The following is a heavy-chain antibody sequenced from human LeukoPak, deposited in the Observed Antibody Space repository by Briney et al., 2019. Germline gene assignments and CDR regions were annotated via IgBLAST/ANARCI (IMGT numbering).Heavy chain of an antibody. Sequence: GGSLRLSCAASGITFSGSWMSWVRQAPGQGLEWVGRIKSETDGGTTDYPAPVKGRWAISRDDSENTLYLQMNNLKPEDTAVYYCATGGHYFGLWGRGTLVTVSS. J-gene: IGHJ2*01. V-gene: IGHV3-15*01. CDR3: ATGGHYFGL. CDR1: GITFSGSW. CDR2: IKSETDGGTT.